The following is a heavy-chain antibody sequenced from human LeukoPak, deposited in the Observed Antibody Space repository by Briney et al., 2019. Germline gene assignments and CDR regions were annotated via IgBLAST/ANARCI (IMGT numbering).Heavy chain of an antibody. CDR2: IYSGGST. CDR1: GFTFSSYW. V-gene: IGHV3-53*01. CDR3: ARRLASSVDY. Sequence: PGGSLRLSCAASGFTFSSYWMNWARQAPGKGLEWVSVIYSGGSTYYADSVKGRFTTSRDNSKNTLYLQMNSLRAEDTAVYYCARRLASSVDYWGQGTLVTVSS. J-gene: IGHJ4*02. D-gene: IGHD6-25*01.